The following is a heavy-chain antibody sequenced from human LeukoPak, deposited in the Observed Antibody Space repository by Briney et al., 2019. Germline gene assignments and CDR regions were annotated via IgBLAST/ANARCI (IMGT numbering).Heavy chain of an antibody. Sequence: PSQTLSLTCTVSGGSITSGSYYWSWIRQPAGKGLEWIGRIYTSGSTDYNPSLKSRVTISVDTSKNQFSLKLTSVTAADTAAYYCASGYNWNYILGHWGQGTLVTVSS. CDR1: GGSITSGSYY. D-gene: IGHD1-7*01. CDR3: ASGYNWNYILGH. CDR2: IYTSGST. V-gene: IGHV4-61*02. J-gene: IGHJ4*02.